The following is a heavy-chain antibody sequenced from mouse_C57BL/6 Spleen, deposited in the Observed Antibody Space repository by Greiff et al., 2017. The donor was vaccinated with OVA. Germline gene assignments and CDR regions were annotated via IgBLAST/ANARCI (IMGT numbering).Heavy chain of an antibody. CDR2: ISDGGSYT. V-gene: IGHV5-4*01. J-gene: IGHJ1*03. CDR1: GFTFSSYA. Sequence: DVKLVESGGGLVKPGGSLKLSCAASGFTFSSYAMSWVRQTPEKRLEWVATISDGGSYTYYPDNVKGRFTISRDNAKNNLYLQMSHLKSEDTAMYYCAREGWYFDVWGTGTTVTVSS. CDR3: AREGWYFDV.